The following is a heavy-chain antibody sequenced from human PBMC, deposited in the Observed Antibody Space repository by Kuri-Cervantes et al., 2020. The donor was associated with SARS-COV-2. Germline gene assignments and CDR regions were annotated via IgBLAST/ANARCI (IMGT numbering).Heavy chain of an antibody. CDR1: GFTFSSYT. Sequence: GGSLRLSCAASGFTFSSYTMSWVRQAPGKGLEWVSGISGSGGSTYYADSVKGRFTISRDNAKNSLYLQMNSLRAEDTAVYYCARGISYSGYDLDYWGQGTLVTVSS. J-gene: IGHJ4*02. CDR2: ISGSGGST. CDR3: ARGISYSGYDLDY. D-gene: IGHD5-12*01. V-gene: IGHV3-23*01.